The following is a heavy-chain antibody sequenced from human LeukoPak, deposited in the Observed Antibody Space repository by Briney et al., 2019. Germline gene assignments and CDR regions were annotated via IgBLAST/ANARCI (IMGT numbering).Heavy chain of an antibody. CDR1: GGSISSGGYY. J-gene: IGHJ4*02. CDR2: IYYSGST. V-gene: IGHV4-31*03. CDR3: ARGRTIFGVVSHFDY. Sequence: SETLSLTCTVSGGSISSGGYYWSWIRQHPGKGLEWIGYIYYSGSTYYNPSLKSRVTISVDTSKNQFSLKLSSVTAADTAVYYCARGRTIFGVVSHFDYWGQGTLVTVSS. D-gene: IGHD3-3*01.